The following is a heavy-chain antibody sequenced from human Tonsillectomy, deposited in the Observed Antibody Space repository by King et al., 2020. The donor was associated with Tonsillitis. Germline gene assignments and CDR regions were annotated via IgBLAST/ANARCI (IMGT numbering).Heavy chain of an antibody. CDR3: ARGCASTSCYFGFDP. V-gene: IGHV1-2*02. J-gene: IGHJ5*02. D-gene: IGHD2-2*01. CDR1: GYTFTGYY. Sequence: QLVQSGAEVKKPGASVKVSCKASGYTFTGYYMHWVRQAPGQGLEWMGWINPNSGGTNYAQKFQGRVTMTRETSISTAYMELSRLRSDDTAVYDCARGCASTSCYFGFDPWGQGTLVTVSS. CDR2: INPNSGGT.